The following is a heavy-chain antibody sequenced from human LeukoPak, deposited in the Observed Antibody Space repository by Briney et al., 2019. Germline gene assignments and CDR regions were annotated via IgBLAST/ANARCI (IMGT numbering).Heavy chain of an antibody. CDR2: ISAYNGNT. J-gene: IGHJ5*02. V-gene: IGHV1-18*01. CDR1: GYTFTSYG. CDR3: ARLSYGSGSYYNENWFDL. Sequence: GASVKVSCKASGYTFTSYGISWVRQAPGQGLEWMGWISAYNGNTNYAQKLQGRVTMTTDTSTSTAYMELRSLRSDDTAVYYCARLSYGSGSYYNENWFDLWGQGTLVTVSS. D-gene: IGHD3-10*01.